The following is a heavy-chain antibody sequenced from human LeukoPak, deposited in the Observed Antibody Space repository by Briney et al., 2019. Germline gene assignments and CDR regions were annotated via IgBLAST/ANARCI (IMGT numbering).Heavy chain of an antibody. CDR3: ARVTEYSTAGMRY. CDR1: GFTFSSYW. D-gene: IGHD6-13*01. J-gene: IGHJ4*02. Sequence: GGSLRLSCAASGFTFSSYWMHWVRQAPGKGLVWVSRISSDGSTTTYADSVKGRFTISRDNAKNTMYLQMNSLRAEDTALYYCARVTEYSTAGMRYWGQGTLVTVSS. V-gene: IGHV3-74*01. CDR2: ISSDGSTT.